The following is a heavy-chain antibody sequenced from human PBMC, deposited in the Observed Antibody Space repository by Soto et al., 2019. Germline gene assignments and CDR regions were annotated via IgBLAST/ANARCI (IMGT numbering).Heavy chain of an antibody. J-gene: IGHJ5*02. CDR2: IYYSGST. V-gene: IGHV4-39*01. Sequence: PSETLSLTCTVSGGSISSSSYYWGWIRQPPGKGLEGIGGIYYSGSTYYNPSLKSRVTISVDTSKNQFSLKLSSVTAADTAVYYCARRRYCSGGSCYWLDPWGKGTLVTAPQ. D-gene: IGHD2-15*01. CDR3: ARRRYCSGGSCYWLDP. CDR1: GGSISSSSYY.